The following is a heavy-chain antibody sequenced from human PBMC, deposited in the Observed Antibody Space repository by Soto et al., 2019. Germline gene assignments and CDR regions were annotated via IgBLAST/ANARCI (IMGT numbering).Heavy chain of an antibody. CDR1: GYTFTSYD. CDR2: MNPNSGNT. J-gene: IGHJ6*02. CDR3: ARRGDSSSWYYYYYYGMDV. D-gene: IGHD6-13*01. V-gene: IGHV1-8*01. Sequence: QVQLVQSGAEVKKPGASVKVSCKASGYTFTSYDINWVRQATGQGLEWMGWMNPNSGNTGYAQKFQGRVTMTRNTSISTADKELSSLRSEDTAVYYCARRGDSSSWYYYYYYGMDVWGQGTTVTVSS.